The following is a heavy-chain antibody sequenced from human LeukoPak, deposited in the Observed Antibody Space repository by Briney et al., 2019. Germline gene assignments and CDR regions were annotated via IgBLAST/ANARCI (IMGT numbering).Heavy chain of an antibody. V-gene: IGHV3-7*01. Sequence: GGSLRLSCAASGFTFSDYWMSWVRQAPGKGLEWVANIKKDGSDKYYVDSVKGRFTISRDNAKNSLYLQMNSLRAEDTAVYYCARDRDPTRRVDGKAFDIWGQGTMVTVSS. J-gene: IGHJ3*02. CDR3: ARDRDPTRRVDGKAFDI. D-gene: IGHD5-12*01. CDR2: IKKDGSDK. CDR1: GFTFSDYW.